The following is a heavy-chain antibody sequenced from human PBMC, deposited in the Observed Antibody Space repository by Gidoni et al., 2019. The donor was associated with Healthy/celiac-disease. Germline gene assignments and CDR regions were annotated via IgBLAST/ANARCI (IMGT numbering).Heavy chain of an antibody. CDR3: ARGKSYYDSSGYYYG. D-gene: IGHD3-22*01. Sequence: QVQLQQWGAGLLMPSETLSLTCAVYGGSFSGYYWSWIRQPPGKGLEWIGEINHSGSTNYNPSLKSRVTISVDTSKNQFSLKLSSVTAADTAVYYCARGKSYYDSSGYYYGWGQGTLVTVSS. CDR2: INHSGST. CDR1: GGSFSGYY. J-gene: IGHJ4*02. V-gene: IGHV4-34*01.